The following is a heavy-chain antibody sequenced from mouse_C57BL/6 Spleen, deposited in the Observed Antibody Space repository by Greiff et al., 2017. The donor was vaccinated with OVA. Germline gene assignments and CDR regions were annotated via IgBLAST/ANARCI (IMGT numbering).Heavy chain of an antibody. D-gene: IGHD2-2*01. Sequence: VQLQQPGAELVKPGASVKMSCKASGYTFTSYWITWVKQRPGQGLEWIGYIYPGSGSTNYNEKFKSKATLTVDTSSSTAYMQLSSLTSEDSAVYYCAVWSRGVYYAMDYWGQGTSVTVSS. J-gene: IGHJ4*01. V-gene: IGHV1-55*01. CDR2: IYPGSGST. CDR1: GYTFTSYW. CDR3: AVWSRGVYYAMDY.